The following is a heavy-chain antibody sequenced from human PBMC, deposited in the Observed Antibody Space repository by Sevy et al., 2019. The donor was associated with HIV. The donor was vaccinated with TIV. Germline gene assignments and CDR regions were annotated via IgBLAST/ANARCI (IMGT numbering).Heavy chain of an antibody. J-gene: IGHJ4*02. Sequence: GGSLGLSCAASGFTFSSYAMHWVRQAPGKGLEWVAVISYDGSNKYYADSVKGRFTISRDNSKNTLYLQMNSLRAEDTAVYYCARGPLFGYDILTGYYDYWGQGTLVTVSS. CDR1: GFTFSSYA. CDR2: ISYDGSNK. CDR3: ARGPLFGYDILTGYYDY. V-gene: IGHV3-30-3*01. D-gene: IGHD3-9*01.